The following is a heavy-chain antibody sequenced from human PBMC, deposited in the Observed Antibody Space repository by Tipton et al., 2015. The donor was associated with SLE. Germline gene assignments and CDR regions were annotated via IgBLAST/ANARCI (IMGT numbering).Heavy chain of an antibody. D-gene: IGHD6-13*01. CDR2: VYRGDTTT. CDR1: GFTFDSYW. CDR3: ANLPIAAPGTNWYFDL. V-gene: IGHV3-23*03. J-gene: IGHJ2*01. Sequence: SLRLSCAASGFTFDSYWMVWVRQAPGKGLEWVSLVYRGDTTTYYADSVKGRFTISRDKSKNTLYLQMNSLRAEDTAIYYCANLPIAAPGTNWYFDLWGQGTLVTVSS.